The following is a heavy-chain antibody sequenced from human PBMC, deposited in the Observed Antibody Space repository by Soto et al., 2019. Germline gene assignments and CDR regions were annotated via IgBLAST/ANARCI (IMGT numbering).Heavy chain of an antibody. CDR1: GYTFTSYD. V-gene: IGHV1-8*01. D-gene: IGHD3-3*01. CDR2: MNPNSGNT. CDR3: ASPARKYDFWSGYSFDI. Sequence: ASVKISCKASGYTFTSYDINLVRQATGQGLERMGWMNPNSGNTGYAQKFQGRVTMTRNTSISTAYMELSSLRSEDTAVYYCASPARKYDFWSGYSFDIWGQGTMVTVSS. J-gene: IGHJ3*02.